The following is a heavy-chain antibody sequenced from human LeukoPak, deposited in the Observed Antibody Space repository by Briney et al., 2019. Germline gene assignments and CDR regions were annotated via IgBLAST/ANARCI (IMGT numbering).Heavy chain of an antibody. CDR2: ISYDGSNK. CDR1: GFTFSSYA. J-gene: IGHJ3*02. V-gene: IGHV3-30-3*01. D-gene: IGHD3-22*01. CDR3: ARVGYYDSSDYYHEDGFDI. Sequence: GGSLRLSCAASGFTFSSYAMHWVRQAPGKGLEWVAVISYDGSNKYYADSVKGRFTISRDNSKNTLYLQMNSLRAEDTAVYYCARVGYYDSSDYYHEDGFDIWGQGTMVTVSS.